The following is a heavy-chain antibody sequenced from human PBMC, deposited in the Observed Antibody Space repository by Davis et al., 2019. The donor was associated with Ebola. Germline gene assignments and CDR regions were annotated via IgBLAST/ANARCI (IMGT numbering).Heavy chain of an antibody. D-gene: IGHD3/OR15-3a*01. Sequence: GESLKISCAASGFIVSDKYMSWVRQAPGKGLEWVSYISSSGSIIYYADSVKGRFTISRDNALKSLYLQMNSLRDEDTAVYYCARVDGFHYGMDVWGQGTTVTVSS. CDR3: ARVDGFHYGMDV. V-gene: IGHV3-11*04. CDR1: GFIVSDKY. CDR2: ISSSGSII. J-gene: IGHJ6*02.